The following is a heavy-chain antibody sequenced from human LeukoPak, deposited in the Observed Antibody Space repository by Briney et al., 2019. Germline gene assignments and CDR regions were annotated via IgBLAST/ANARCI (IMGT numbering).Heavy chain of an antibody. CDR1: GFTFTAYH. CDR2: INRGGDRT. Sequence: PGASVKVSCKTSGFTFTAYHIHWVRQAPGQGLEWVGIINRGGDRTTYAQHFQGRVTITADKSTSTAHMELSSLRSEDTAVYYCAREVVTAIGNYYYMDVWGKGTTVTVSS. V-gene: IGHV1-46*01. D-gene: IGHD2-21*02. CDR3: AREVVTAIGNYYYMDV. J-gene: IGHJ6*03.